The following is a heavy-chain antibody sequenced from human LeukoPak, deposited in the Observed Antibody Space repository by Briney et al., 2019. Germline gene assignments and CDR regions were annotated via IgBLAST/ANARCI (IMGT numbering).Heavy chain of an antibody. CDR3: ARHYYDSSGSRRDYYFDY. Sequence: PSETLSLTCTVSGGSISSSSDYWGWFRQPPGKGLEWIGSVRYSGKTYYNPSLKSRLTMSVDTSKRQFSLKLSSVTAADTAVYFCARHYYDSSGSRRDYYFDYWGQGTLVTVSS. J-gene: IGHJ4*02. V-gene: IGHV4-39*01. CDR1: GGSISSSSDY. CDR2: VRYSGKT. D-gene: IGHD3-22*01.